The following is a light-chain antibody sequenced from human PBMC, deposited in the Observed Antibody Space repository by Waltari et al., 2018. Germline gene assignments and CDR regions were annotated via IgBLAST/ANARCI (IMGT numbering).Light chain of an antibody. CDR2: GQD. J-gene: IGLJ2*01. CDR3: LSRDTSSTRL. Sequence: SSELTQDPAVSVALGQTVRITCQGDSLRRYYASWYQQRPGQAPILVLYGQDNRPSGIPDRFSGSTSGNTASLTITGVQAEDEADYYCLSRDTSSTRLFGGGTRLTV. V-gene: IGLV3-19*01. CDR1: SLRRYY.